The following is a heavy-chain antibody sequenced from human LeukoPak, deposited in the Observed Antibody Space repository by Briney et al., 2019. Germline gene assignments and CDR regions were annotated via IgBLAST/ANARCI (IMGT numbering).Heavy chain of an antibody. CDR3: ARDRARIAAAEDYYGMDV. CDR2: INPSGGST. CDR1: GYTFTSYG. Sequence: APVKVSCKASGYTFTSYGISWVRQAPGQELEWMGIINPSGGSTSYAQKFQGRVTMTRDTSTSTVYMELSSLRSEDTAVYYCARDRARIAAAEDYYGMDVWGQGTTVTVSS. D-gene: IGHD6-13*01. V-gene: IGHV1-46*01. J-gene: IGHJ6*02.